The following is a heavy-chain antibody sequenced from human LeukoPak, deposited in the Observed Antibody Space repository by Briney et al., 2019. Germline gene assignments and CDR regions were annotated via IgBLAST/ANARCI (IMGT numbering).Heavy chain of an antibody. CDR2: ISAYNGNT. CDR1: GYTFTSYG. V-gene: IGHV1-18*01. Sequence: ASVKVSCKASGYTFTSYGISWVRQAPGQGLEWMGWISAYNGNTNYAQKLQGRVTMTTDTSTSIAYMELRSLRSDDTAAYYCARERNGERYYYYGMDVWGQGTTVTVSS. D-gene: IGHD4-17*01. J-gene: IGHJ6*02. CDR3: ARERNGERYYYYGMDV.